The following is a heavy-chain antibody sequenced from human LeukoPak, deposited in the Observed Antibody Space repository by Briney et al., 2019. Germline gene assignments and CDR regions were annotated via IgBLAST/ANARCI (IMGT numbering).Heavy chain of an antibody. CDR1: GFTFSDYY. CDR3: ARSPLLVGATLSKAFDI. D-gene: IGHD1-26*01. Sequence: GGSLRLSCAASGFTFSDYYMSWIRQAPGKGLEWVSYISSSGSTIYYADSVKGRFTISRDNAKNSLYLQMNSLRAEDTAVYYCARSPLLVGATLSKAFDIWGQGTMVTVSS. CDR2: ISSSGSTI. J-gene: IGHJ3*02. V-gene: IGHV3-11*04.